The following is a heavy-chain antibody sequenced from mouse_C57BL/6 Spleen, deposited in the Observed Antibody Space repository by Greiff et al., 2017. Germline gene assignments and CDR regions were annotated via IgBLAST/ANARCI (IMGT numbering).Heavy chain of an antibody. CDR2: IDPSDSYT. Sequence: QVQLQQPGAELVKPGASVKLSCKASGYTFTSYWMQWVKQRPGQGLELIGEIDPSDSYTNYNQKFKGKATLTVDTSSSTAYMQLSSLTSEDSAVYYCATFSHLDYWGQGTTLTVSS. CDR3: ATFSHLDY. CDR1: GYTFTSYW. J-gene: IGHJ2*01. V-gene: IGHV1-50*01.